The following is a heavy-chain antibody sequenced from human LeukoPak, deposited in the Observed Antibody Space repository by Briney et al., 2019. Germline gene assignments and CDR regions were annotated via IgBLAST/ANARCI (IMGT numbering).Heavy chain of an antibody. Sequence: GASVKGSCKASVGTFSSYAISWVRQAPGQGLEWMGIINPSGGSTSYAQKLQGRVNMTRDTSTSTVYMELSSLRSEATAVYYCARRGYSYGFSVYYFDYWGQGTLVTVSS. CDR2: INPSGGST. D-gene: IGHD5-18*01. CDR3: ARRGYSYGFSVYYFDY. V-gene: IGHV1-46*04. CDR1: VGTFSSYA. J-gene: IGHJ4*02.